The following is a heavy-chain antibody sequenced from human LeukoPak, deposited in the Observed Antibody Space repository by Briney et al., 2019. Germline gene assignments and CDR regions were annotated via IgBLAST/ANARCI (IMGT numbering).Heavy chain of an antibody. D-gene: IGHD4-17*01. CDR2: IYTSGAT. Sequence: KGLEWIGRIYTSGATNYTPSLKSRVTISLDTSRNQFSLKLSSVTAADSSLYYCARHNDYGHPIPAYDIWGQGTMVSVSS. J-gene: IGHJ3*02. V-gene: IGHV4-4*07. CDR3: ARHNDYGHPIPAYDI.